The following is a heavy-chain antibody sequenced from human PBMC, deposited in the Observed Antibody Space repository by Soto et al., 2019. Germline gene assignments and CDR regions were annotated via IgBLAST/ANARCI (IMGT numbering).Heavy chain of an antibody. CDR2: ISYDGSNK. Sequence: GSLELSCAASGLTFSSYCMHWVRQAPGKGLGWVAVISYDGSNKYYADSVKGRFTISRDNSKNTLYLQMNSLRAEDTAVYYCAKDAGYSSGWYVNYYYYGMDVWGQGTTVTVSS. V-gene: IGHV3-30*18. CDR1: GLTFSSYC. J-gene: IGHJ6*02. CDR3: AKDAGYSSGWYVNYYYYGMDV. D-gene: IGHD6-19*01.